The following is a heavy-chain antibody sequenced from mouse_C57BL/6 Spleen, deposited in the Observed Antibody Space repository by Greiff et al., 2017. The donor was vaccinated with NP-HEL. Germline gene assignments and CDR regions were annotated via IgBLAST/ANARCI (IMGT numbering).Heavy chain of an antibody. CDR1: GYSITSGYY. CDR2: ISYDGSN. Sequence: VQLKESGPGLVKPSQSLSLTCSVTGYSITSGYYWNWIRQFPGNKLEWMGYISYDGSNNYNPSLKNRISITRDTSKNQFFLKLNSVTTEDTATYYCARDAYYEGAMDYWGQGTSVTVSS. CDR3: ARDAYYEGAMDY. V-gene: IGHV3-6*01. J-gene: IGHJ4*01. D-gene: IGHD2-10*01.